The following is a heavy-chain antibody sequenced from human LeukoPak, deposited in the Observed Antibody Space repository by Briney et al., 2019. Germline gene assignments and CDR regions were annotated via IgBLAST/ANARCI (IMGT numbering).Heavy chain of an antibody. J-gene: IGHJ2*01. CDR2: MFDRGSP. D-gene: IGHD5-18*01. Sequence: PSETLSLTCSVSGGSINGYSWGWVRQPPGKGLECIGYMFDRGSPNHHPSLQNRVTTSVDTSKNEFSLRLTSVTAADTAVYYCARRIQLWSYWHFDLWGRGTLVTVPS. V-gene: IGHV4-4*09. CDR1: GGSINGYS. CDR3: ARRIQLWSYWHFDL.